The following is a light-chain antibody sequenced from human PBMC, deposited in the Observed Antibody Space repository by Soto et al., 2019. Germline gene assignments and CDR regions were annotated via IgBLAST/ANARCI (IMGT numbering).Light chain of an antibody. CDR1: QNIRKY. CDR2: DAS. J-gene: IGKJ2*01. Sequence: DIQMTQSPSSLSASVGDRVTITCQASQNIRKYLNWYQHKLGKAPKLLISDASNLEPGVPSSFSEGGYGNIFTFTISGLPPGERATCFGLQYEEPPHTFG. CDR3: LQYEEPPHT. V-gene: IGKV1-33*01.